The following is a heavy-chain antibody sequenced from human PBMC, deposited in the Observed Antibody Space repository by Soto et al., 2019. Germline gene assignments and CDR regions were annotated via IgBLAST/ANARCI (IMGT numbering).Heavy chain of an antibody. J-gene: IGHJ4*02. CDR1: GYTFTSYY. V-gene: IGHV1-46*03. Sequence: QVQLVQSGAEVKKPGASVKVSCKASGYTFTSYYMHWVRQAPGQGLEWMGIINPSGGSTSYAQKFQGRVTMTRDTSTSTVYMELSSLRSEDTAVYYCARVGRPYSGYSDFDYWGQGTLVTVSS. CDR2: INPSGGST. D-gene: IGHD5-12*01. CDR3: ARVGRPYSGYSDFDY.